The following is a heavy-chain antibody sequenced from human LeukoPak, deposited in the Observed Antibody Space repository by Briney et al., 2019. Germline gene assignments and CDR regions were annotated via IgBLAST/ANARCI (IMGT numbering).Heavy chain of an antibody. D-gene: IGHD5-12*01. CDR1: GFTFSSYA. CDR2: ISSNGGST. J-gene: IGHJ4*02. V-gene: IGHV3-64*01. Sequence: GGSLRLSCAASGFTFSSYAMHWVRQAPGKGLEYVSAISSNGGSTYYANSVKGRFTISRDNSKNTLYLQMGSPRAEDMAVYYCAANSGYDLYWGQGTLVTVSS. CDR3: AANSGYDLY.